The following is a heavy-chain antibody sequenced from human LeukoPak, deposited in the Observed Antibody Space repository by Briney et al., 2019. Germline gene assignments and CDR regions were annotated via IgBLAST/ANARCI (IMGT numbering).Heavy chain of an antibody. V-gene: IGHV4-61*02. Sequence: PSETLSLTCTVSGGSISSGSYYWSWIRQPAGKGLEWIGRIYTSGSTNYNPSLKSRVTISVDTSKNQFSLKLSSVTAADTAVYYCARRFGWELRPSWFDPWGQGTLVTVSS. J-gene: IGHJ5*02. CDR2: IYTSGST. D-gene: IGHD1-26*01. CDR3: ARRFGWELRPSWFDP. CDR1: GGSISSGSYY.